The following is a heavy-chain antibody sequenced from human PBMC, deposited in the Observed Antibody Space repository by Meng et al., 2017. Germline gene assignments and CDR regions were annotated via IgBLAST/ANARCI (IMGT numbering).Heavy chain of an antibody. CDR3: ARGSMFGATVTKIDY. Sequence: GQLQPWGGVLLKPSESLYLTCAVYGGSFSGYYWIWIRQPPGKGLEWIGAINHSGSTNYNPSLKSRVTISVDTSKNQFSLKLSSVTAADTAVYYCARGSMFGATVTKIDYWGQGTLVTVSS. CDR2: INHSGST. V-gene: IGHV4-34*01. J-gene: IGHJ4*02. D-gene: IGHD4-17*01. CDR1: GGSFSGYY.